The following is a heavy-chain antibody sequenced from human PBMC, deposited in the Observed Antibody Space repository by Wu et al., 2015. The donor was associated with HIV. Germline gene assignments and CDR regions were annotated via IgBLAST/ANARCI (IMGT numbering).Heavy chain of an antibody. CDR3: ARGEWVNDAFDI. CDR2: ISPYNDNT. V-gene: IGHV1-18*01. D-gene: IGHD3-3*01. CDR1: GYTFSNYG. Sequence: QVHLVQSGPEVKKPGASVKVSCKASGYTFSNYGISWVRQAPGQGLEWMGWISPYNDNTNYAQKVQGRVTMTTDTSTSTVYMELRSLRSDDTAVYYCARGEWVNDAFDIWGQGTMVTVSS. J-gene: IGHJ3*02.